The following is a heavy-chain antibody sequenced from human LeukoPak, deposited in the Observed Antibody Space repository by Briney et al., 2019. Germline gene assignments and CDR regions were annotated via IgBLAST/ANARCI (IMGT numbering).Heavy chain of an antibody. CDR1: GFPFSSYA. J-gene: IGHJ4*02. CDR3: AKAKGFGSSGNYFDY. CDR2: ISGSGGST. Sequence: PGGSLRLSCAASGFPFSSYAMSWVRQAPGKGLEWVSLISGSGGSTYYADSVKGRFTISRDSSKNTLFLQMNSLGAEDTAVYFCAKAKGFGSSGNYFDYWGQGTLVTVSS. V-gene: IGHV3-23*01. D-gene: IGHD2-15*01.